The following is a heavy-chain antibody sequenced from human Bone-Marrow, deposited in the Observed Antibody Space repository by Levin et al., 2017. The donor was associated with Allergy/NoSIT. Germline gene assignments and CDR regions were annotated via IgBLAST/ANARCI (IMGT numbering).Heavy chain of an antibody. V-gene: IGHV4-59*01. CDR2: IHYTGSI. Sequence: SQTLSLTCTVSGGSISNYYWSWVRQTPEKGLEWIGYIHYTGSINYNPSLKSRVTMSVDTPKNQFSLRLSSVTAADSAVYYCARRNTVNRRKDYFDYWGQGTRVTVSS. CDR3: ARRNTVNRRKDYFDY. J-gene: IGHJ4*02. CDR1: GGSISNYY. D-gene: IGHD2/OR15-2a*01.